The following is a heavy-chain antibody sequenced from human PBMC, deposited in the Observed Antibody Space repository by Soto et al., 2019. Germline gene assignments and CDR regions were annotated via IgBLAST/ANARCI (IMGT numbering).Heavy chain of an antibody. CDR2: ISPDGGEI. CDR3: AKGPR. J-gene: IGHJ4*02. Sequence: LVESGGGLVQPGGSLRLSCAACGFTFSNIWMSWVRRSPEKGPEWVASISPDGGEIYYVDSVKGRFTISRDNTRNSLYLQINSLRAEDTADYYCAKGPRWGQGTLVTVSS. CDR1: GFTFSNIW. V-gene: IGHV3-7*01.